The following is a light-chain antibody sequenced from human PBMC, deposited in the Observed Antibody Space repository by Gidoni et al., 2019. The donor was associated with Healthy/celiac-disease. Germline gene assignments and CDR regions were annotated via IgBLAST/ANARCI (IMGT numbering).Light chain of an antibody. Sequence: QSALPQPASVSGSPGQSITISCTGTSSDVGGYNYVSWYQQHPGKAPKLMIYEVSNRPSGVSNRFSGSQSGNTASLTISGLQAEDEADYYCSSYTSRSTLVFGGGTKLTVL. CDR2: EVS. J-gene: IGLJ3*02. V-gene: IGLV2-14*01. CDR1: SSDVGGYNY. CDR3: SSYTSRSTLV.